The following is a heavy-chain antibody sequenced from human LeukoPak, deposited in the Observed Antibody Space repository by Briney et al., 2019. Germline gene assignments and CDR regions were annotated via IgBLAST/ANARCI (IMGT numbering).Heavy chain of an antibody. CDR3: TRDLMDYDVSTGLHHYYMDV. J-gene: IGHJ6*02. V-gene: IGHV3-74*01. D-gene: IGHD3-9*01. Sequence: GGSLRLSCVASGFTFSSYWMHWVRQAPREGLVWVSRINGDGRNINYAGSVRGRFTISRDNAKNTLFLQMNTLRVEDTAVYYCTRDLMDYDVSTGLHHYYMDVWGQGTTVSVSS. CDR2: INGDGRNI. CDR1: GFTFSSYW.